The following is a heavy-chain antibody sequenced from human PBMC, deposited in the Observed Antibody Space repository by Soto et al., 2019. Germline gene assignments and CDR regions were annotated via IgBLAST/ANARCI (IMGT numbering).Heavy chain of an antibody. Sequence: PGGSLRLSCAAYGFTFSSYGMHWVRQAPGKGLEWVAVIWYDGSNKYYADSVKGRFTISRDNSKNTLYLQMNSLRVEDTAVYYCARDRKDYGDYVSPSLATRYYYYYGMDVWGQGTTVTVSS. J-gene: IGHJ6*02. CDR1: GFTFSSYG. D-gene: IGHD4-17*01. V-gene: IGHV3-33*01. CDR3: ARDRKDYGDYVSPSLATRYYYYYGMDV. CDR2: IWYDGSNK.